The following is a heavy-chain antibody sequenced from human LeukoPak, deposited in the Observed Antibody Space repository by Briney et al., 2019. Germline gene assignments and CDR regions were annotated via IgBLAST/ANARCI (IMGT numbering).Heavy chain of an antibody. CDR1: GGSISTSNYY. D-gene: IGHD6-13*01. CDR2: IFYSGST. CDR3: ARLKMSTGSSWHFNTRGIFDY. Sequence: SETLSLTCTVSGGSISTSNYYWGWIRQPPGKGLEWIGNIFYSGSTYYSPSLRSRVTISLDTSRNQFSLKLNSVTAADTAVYYCARLKMSTGSSWHFNTRGIFDYWGQGTLVTVSS. V-gene: IGHV4-39*07. J-gene: IGHJ4*02.